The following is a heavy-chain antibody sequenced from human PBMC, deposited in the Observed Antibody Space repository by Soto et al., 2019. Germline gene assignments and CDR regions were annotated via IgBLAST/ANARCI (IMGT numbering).Heavy chain of an antibody. D-gene: IGHD2-15*01. CDR2: IYYSGYT. J-gene: IGHJ4*02. V-gene: IGHV4-31*03. CDR1: GGSISSGGYY. Sequence: SETLSLTCTVSGGSISSGGYYWSWILQHPGKGLEWIGFIYYSGYTYYNPSLKSRVSISVDTSKNQFSLKLSSVTAADTAVYYCARVLGYCTGGNCYPDYWGQGTLVTVSS. CDR3: ARVLGYCTGGNCYPDY.